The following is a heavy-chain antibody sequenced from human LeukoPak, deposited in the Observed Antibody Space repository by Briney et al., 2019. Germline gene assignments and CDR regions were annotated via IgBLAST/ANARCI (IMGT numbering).Heavy chain of an antibody. J-gene: IGHJ5*02. CDR1: GGSISSSSYY. V-gene: IGHV4-39*01. Sequence: SETLSLTCTVSGGSISSSSYYWGWIRQPPGKGLEWIGSIYYSGSTYYNPSLKSRVTISVDTSKNQFSLRLSSVTAADTAVYYCANSLGYCSSTSCYWAWFDPWGQGTLVTVSS. CDR2: IYYSGST. CDR3: ANSLGYCSSTSCYWAWFDP. D-gene: IGHD2-2*01.